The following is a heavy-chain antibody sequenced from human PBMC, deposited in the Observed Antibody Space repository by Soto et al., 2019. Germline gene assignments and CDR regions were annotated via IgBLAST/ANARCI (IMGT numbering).Heavy chain of an antibody. D-gene: IGHD2-2*02. CDR1: GYTFTSHG. J-gene: IGHJ6*02. V-gene: IGHV1-18*04. Sequence: QDQLVQSGAEVKKPGASVKISCEASGYTFTSHGISWVRQAPGQGLEWLGWISTYNSRTHYAQKVQGRVTMTTDTSTSTAYLDLRSLTFDDTAVSYCARASYCASPSCYKHYYYGMDTWGQGTTVTVSS. CDR3: ARASYCASPSCYKHYYYGMDT. CDR2: ISTYNSRT.